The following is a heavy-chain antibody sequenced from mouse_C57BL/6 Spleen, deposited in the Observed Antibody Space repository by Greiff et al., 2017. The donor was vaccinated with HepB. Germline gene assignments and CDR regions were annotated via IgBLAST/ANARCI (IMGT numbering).Heavy chain of an antibody. V-gene: IGHV1-64*01. CDR2: IHPTSGST. CDR3: ANWDGHFDY. J-gene: IGHJ2*01. D-gene: IGHD4-1*02. Sequence: QVQLQQPGAELVKPGASVKLSCKASGYTFTSYWMHWVKQRPGQGLEWIGMIHPTSGSTNYNEKFNSKSTLTVDKSSSTAYMQLSSLTSEDSAVYYCANWDGHFDYWGQGTTLTVSS. CDR1: GYTFTSYW.